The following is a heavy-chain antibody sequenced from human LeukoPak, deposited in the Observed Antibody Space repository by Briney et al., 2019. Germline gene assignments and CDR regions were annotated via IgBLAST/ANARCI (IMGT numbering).Heavy chain of an antibody. CDR3: AKGFLTVAGPAEYFQH. D-gene: IGHD6-19*01. Sequence: GGSLRLPCAASGFTFSRYAMSWVRQSPGKGLECVSAICGSVGSTFYADSVKGRFTISRDNSKNTLYLQMNSLRAEDTAVYYCAKGFLTVAGPAEYFQHWGQGTLVTVSS. CDR1: GFTFSRYA. J-gene: IGHJ1*01. V-gene: IGHV3-23*01. CDR2: ICGSVGST.